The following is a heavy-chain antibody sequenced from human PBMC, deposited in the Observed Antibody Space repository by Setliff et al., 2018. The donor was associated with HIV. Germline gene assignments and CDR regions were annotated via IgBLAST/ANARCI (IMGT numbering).Heavy chain of an antibody. CDR2: IKHDGNEQ. Sequence: GGSLRLSCAASGFTFTNYWMSWVRQAPGKGLEWVATIKHDGNEQHYVDSVKGRFTISRDNVNNSMYLEMNRLRAEDTALYYCARDGHYFDFWDGSYYYHGMDVWGQGTTVTV. CDR3: ARDGHYFDFWDGSYYYHGMDV. CDR1: GFTFTNYW. D-gene: IGHD3-3*01. J-gene: IGHJ6*02. V-gene: IGHV3-7*01.